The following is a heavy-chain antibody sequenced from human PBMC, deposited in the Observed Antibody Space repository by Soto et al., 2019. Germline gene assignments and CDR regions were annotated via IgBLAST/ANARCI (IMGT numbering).Heavy chain of an antibody. D-gene: IGHD6-13*01. CDR3: ARQTAAAPRITPIFDY. CDR2: IYYSGST. Sequence: XGTLSLTFTVCGGSINSSSYYGGCIRQPPGKGLEWIWSIYYSGSTYYNPSLKSRVTISVDTSKNQFSLKLSSVTAADTAVYYCARQTAAAPRITPIFDYWAQGTLVTVPS. V-gene: IGHV4-39*01. CDR1: GGSINSSSYY. J-gene: IGHJ4*02.